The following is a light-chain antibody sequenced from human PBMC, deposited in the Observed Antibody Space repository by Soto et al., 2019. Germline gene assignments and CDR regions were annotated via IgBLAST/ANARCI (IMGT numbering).Light chain of an antibody. CDR2: EAS. CDR1: QSVSNH. CDR3: QQRSNWQYS. J-gene: IGKJ2*01. V-gene: IGKV3-11*01. Sequence: EIVLTQSPATLSLSPGEIATLSCRASQSVSNHLAWYQQKPGQAPRLLIYEASNRATGIPARFSGSGSGTDFTLTISSLQPEDFAVYYCQQRSNWQYSFGQGTKLEIK.